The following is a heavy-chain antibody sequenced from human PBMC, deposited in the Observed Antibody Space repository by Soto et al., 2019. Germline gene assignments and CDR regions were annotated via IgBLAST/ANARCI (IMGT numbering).Heavy chain of an antibody. CDR2: IIPIFGTA. CDR3: ARRRRGRAGYEYYFAY. Sequence: QVQLVQSGAEVKKPGSSVKVSCKASGGTFSSYAISWVRQAPGQGLEWMGGIIPIFGTANYDQKFQGRVTITADKSTSTAYMELSSLRSEDTAVYYCARRRRGRAGYEYYFAYWGQGTLVTVSS. D-gene: IGHD3-9*01. CDR1: GGTFSSYA. J-gene: IGHJ4*02. V-gene: IGHV1-69*06.